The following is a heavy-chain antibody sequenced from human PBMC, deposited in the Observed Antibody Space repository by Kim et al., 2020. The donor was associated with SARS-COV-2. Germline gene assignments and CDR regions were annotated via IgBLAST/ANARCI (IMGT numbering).Heavy chain of an antibody. D-gene: IGHD6-19*01. CDR2: ISGSGGST. CDR1: GFTFSNYA. Sequence: GGSLRLSCAASGFTFSNYAMSWVRQAPGKGLEWVSAISGSGGSTYYADSVKGRFTMSRDNSDNTLYLQMNSLRAEDTALYYCAKDRRIAVAGEYFQDWGQGTLVTVSS. J-gene: IGHJ1*01. CDR3: AKDRRIAVAGEYFQD. V-gene: IGHV3-23*01.